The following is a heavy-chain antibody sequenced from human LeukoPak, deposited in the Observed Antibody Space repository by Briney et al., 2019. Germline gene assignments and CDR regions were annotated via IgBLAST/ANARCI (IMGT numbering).Heavy chain of an antibody. J-gene: IGHJ4*02. D-gene: IGHD6-6*01. V-gene: IGHV1-2*02. Sequence: ASVRVSCKASGYTFTGYYMHWVRQAPGQGLEWMGWINPNSGGTNYAQKFQGRVTMTRDTSISTAYMELSRLRSDDTAVYYCARGARIAARRSFDYWGQGTLVTVSS. CDR1: GYTFTGYY. CDR2: INPNSGGT. CDR3: ARGARIAARRSFDY.